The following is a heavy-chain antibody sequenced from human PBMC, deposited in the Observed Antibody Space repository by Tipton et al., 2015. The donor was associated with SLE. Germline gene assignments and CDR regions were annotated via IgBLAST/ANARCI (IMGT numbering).Heavy chain of an antibody. CDR1: DGSISPYY. Sequence: LRLSCTVSDGSISPYYWSWVRQSPGRGLEWIGFLYHSGITNYNPSLKSRVTISGDSSKNQFSLRLTSVTAADTAVYYCARLRTSWNWFDPWGQGTLVTVSS. J-gene: IGHJ5*02. D-gene: IGHD3-10*01. V-gene: IGHV4-59*08. CDR3: ARLRTSWNWFDP. CDR2: LYHSGIT.